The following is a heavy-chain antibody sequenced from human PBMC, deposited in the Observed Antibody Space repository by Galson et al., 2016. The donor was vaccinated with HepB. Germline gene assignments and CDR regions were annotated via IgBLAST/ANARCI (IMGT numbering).Heavy chain of an antibody. D-gene: IGHD3-10*01. V-gene: IGHV3-64D*09. CDR2: ISSNGGST. CDR3: VKGVSTTWHRSQGDY. J-gene: IGHJ4*02. Sequence: SLRLSCAASGFTFSSYAMHWARQAPGKGLEYVSAISSNGGSTYYADSVKGRFTISRDNSKNQLYLQMSSLRAEDTAVYYCVKGVSTTWHRSQGDYWGQGTLVTVSS. CDR1: GFTFSSYA.